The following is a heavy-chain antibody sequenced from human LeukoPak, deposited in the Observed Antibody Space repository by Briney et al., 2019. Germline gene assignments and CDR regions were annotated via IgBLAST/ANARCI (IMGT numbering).Heavy chain of an antibody. V-gene: IGHV3-30*18. D-gene: IGHD3-16*01. CDR3: AKDSRSYAIDF. CDR2: ISDDGRKS. J-gene: IGHJ4*02. Sequence: GGSLGLSCGASGFTFSIYGIHWVRQAPGKGLEWVALISDDGRKSYYADSVKGRFTISRDNSKNTVHLQMDSLSTEDTAMYRCAKDSRSYAIDFWGQGTLVTVSS. CDR1: GFTFSIYG.